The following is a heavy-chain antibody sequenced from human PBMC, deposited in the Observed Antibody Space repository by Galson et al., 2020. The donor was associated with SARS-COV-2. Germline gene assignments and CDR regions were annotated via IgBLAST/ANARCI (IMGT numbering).Heavy chain of an antibody. D-gene: IGHD3-22*01. J-gene: IGHJ1*01. Sequence: SETLSLTCTVSGGPISSRSYYWTWIRQPAGKGLEWIGRIYASGSTHYNPSLQNRVTISVDTSKNQFSLKLSSVTAADTAVYYCARAPAYYYDSSGVPHWGQGTLVTVSS. CDR3: ARAPAYYYDSSGVPH. CDR2: IYASGST. V-gene: IGHV4-61*02. CDR1: GGPISSRSYY.